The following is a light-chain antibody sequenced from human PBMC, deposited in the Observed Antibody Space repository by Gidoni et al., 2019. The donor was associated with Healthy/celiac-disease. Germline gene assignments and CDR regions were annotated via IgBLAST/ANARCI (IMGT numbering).Light chain of an antibody. Sequence: DIQMTQSPSSLSASVGDRVTITCRASQSISSYLNWYQQKPGKAPKLLIYAASSLQSGVPSRFSGSRSGTDFTLTISSLQPEDFATYYCQQSYSTPSWTFXQXTKVEIK. CDR1: QSISSY. V-gene: IGKV1-39*01. CDR3: QQSYSTPSWT. CDR2: AAS. J-gene: IGKJ1*01.